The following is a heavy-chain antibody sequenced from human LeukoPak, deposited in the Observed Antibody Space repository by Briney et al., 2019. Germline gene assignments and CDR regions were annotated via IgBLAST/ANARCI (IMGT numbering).Heavy chain of an antibody. CDR3: ARATLYYYDSSGYYPRSYYFDY. Sequence: PSETLSLTCTVSGGSISSYYWSWIRQPPGKGLEWIGEINHSGSTNYNPSLKSRVTISVDTSKNQFSLKLSSVTAADTAVYYCARATLYYYDSSGYYPRSYYFDYWGQGTLVTVSS. J-gene: IGHJ4*02. V-gene: IGHV4-34*01. CDR1: GGSISSYY. CDR2: INHSGST. D-gene: IGHD3-22*01.